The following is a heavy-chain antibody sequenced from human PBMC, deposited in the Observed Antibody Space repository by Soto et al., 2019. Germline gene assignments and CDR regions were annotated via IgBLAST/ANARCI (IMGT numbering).Heavy chain of an antibody. J-gene: IGHJ4*02. CDR2: ISYDGSNK. V-gene: IGHV3-30-3*01. CDR3: ARDRTPYSSGPYYFDY. Sequence: GGSLRLSCAASGFTFSSYAMHWVRQAPGKGPEWVAVISYDGSNKYYADSVKGRFTISRDNSKNTLYLQMNSLRAEDTAVYYCARDRTPYSSGPYYFDYWGQGTLVTVSS. CDR1: GFTFSSYA. D-gene: IGHD6-19*01.